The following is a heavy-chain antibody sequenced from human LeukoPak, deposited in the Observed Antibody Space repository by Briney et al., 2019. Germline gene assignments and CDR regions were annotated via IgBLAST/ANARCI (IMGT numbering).Heavy chain of an antibody. CDR2: ISSSSSYI. D-gene: IGHD2-2*01. V-gene: IGHV3-21*01. CDR3: ARRGYCSSTSCYRDDGYFDY. CDR1: GFTFSSYS. J-gene: IGHJ4*02. Sequence: AGGSLRLSCAASGFTFSSYSMNWVRQAPGKGLEWVSSISSSSSYIYYADSVKGRFTISRDNAKNSLYLQMNSLRAEDTAVYYCARRGYCSSTSCYRDDGYFDYWGQGTLVTVSS.